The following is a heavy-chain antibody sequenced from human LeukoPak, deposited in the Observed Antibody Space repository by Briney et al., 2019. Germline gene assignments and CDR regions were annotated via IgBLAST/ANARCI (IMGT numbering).Heavy chain of an antibody. Sequence: KPSETLSLTCTVSGGSISSYYWGWIRQPPGKGLEWIGSIYYSGSTYYNPSLKSRVTISVDTSKNQFSLKLSSVTAADTAVYYCARQSHDYGDTPPDYWGQGTLVTVSS. CDR2: IYYSGST. CDR3: ARQSHDYGDTPPDY. J-gene: IGHJ4*02. V-gene: IGHV4-39*01. D-gene: IGHD4-17*01. CDR1: GGSISSYY.